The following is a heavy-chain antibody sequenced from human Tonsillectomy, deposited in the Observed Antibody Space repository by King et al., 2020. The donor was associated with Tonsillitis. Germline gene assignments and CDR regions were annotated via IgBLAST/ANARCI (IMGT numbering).Heavy chain of an antibody. CDR2: VSFDGNTR. D-gene: IGHD4-23*01. CDR3: GRGGSDGDGGWAS. CDR1: GFTFSIYG. Sequence: VPLVSSGGAVVQPGRSLRLSCAASGFTFSIYGLNWVRQAPGKGPEWVSAVSFDGNTRHYTDSVKGRFTLSKDESKKKLYLQMNFVRFEDTAGDECGRGGSDGDGGWASWGQGTLGTGS. J-gene: IGHJ5*02. V-gene: IGHV3-30*03.